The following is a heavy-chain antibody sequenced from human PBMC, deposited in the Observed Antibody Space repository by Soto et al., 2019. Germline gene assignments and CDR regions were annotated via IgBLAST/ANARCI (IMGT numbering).Heavy chain of an antibody. CDR2: IIYDGSTK. D-gene: IGHD3-10*01. Sequence: QVQLVESGGGVVQPGRSLRLSCAASGFTFSSYGMHWVRQAPGKGLEWVAVIIYDGSTKYYADSVKGRFNISRDNSKSTLYLQMNSLRAEDTAVYYCAKDRMGAGVRGYFDYWGQGTLVTVSS. CDR1: GFTFSSYG. J-gene: IGHJ4*02. CDR3: AKDRMGAGVRGYFDY. V-gene: IGHV3-30*18.